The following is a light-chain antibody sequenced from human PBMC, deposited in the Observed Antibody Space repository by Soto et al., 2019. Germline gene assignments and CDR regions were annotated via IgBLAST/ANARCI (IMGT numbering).Light chain of an antibody. J-gene: IGKJ1*01. CDR1: QSISSSY. Sequence: EIVLTQSPGTLSLSPGERATLSCRASQSISSSYLAWYQQKPGQAPRLLIYGASSRATGIPDRFSGSGSGTDFTLTIIRLEPEDFAVYYSQQCGSSWTFGQGTKV. V-gene: IGKV3-20*01. CDR3: QQCGSSWT. CDR2: GAS.